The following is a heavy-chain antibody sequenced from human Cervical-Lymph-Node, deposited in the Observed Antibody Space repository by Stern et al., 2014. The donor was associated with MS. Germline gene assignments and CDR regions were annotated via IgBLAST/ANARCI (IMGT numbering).Heavy chain of an antibody. J-gene: IGHJ6*02. V-gene: IGHV1-2*04. CDR1: GYGFTDYS. Sequence: QVQLVQSGTEVRKSGASVMVSCKTSGYGFTDYSLHWVRQAPGQGLEWMGWINPNNGGTNYAQKFQGWVTMTRDTSISTAYMELSRLRSDDTAVYFCARDGSKGMDVWGQGTTVIVSS. CDR3: ARDGSKGMDV. D-gene: IGHD6-25*01. CDR2: INPNNGGT.